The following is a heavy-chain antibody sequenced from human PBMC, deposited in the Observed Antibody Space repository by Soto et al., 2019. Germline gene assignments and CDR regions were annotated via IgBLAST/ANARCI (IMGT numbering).Heavy chain of an antibody. CDR2: IYYSGST. V-gene: IGHV4-59*01. D-gene: IGHD6-13*01. Sequence: SETLCLTWTVSGGSMSSYYGSWIRQPPGKGLEWIGYIYYSGSTSYNPSLKSRVTILVDTSKNQFSLKLSSVTAADTAVYYCARDHPGSSWFDSWGQGTLVT. CDR1: GGSMSSYY. J-gene: IGHJ5*01. CDR3: ARDHPGSSWFDS.